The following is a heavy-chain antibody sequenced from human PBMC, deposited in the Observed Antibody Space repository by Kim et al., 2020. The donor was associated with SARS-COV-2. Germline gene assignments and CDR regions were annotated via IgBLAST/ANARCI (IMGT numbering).Heavy chain of an antibody. V-gene: IGHV3-43*01. D-gene: IGHD3-10*01. J-gene: IGHJ6*02. Sequence: KGRFTISRDNSKNSLYLQMNSLRTEDTALYYCAKDQTDYYGSGSLNGMDVWGQGTTVTVSS. CDR3: AKDQTDYYGSGSLNGMDV.